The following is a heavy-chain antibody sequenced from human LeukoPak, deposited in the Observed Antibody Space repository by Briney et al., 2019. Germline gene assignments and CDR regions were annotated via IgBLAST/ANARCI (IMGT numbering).Heavy chain of an antibody. CDR3: VKGLYPIVRSPFDY. V-gene: IGHV3-23*01. CDR1: GFTFSNYA. Sequence: GGSLRLSCAASGFTFSNYAMSWVRQAPGKGLEWVSTLSGTGGSTYYADSVKGRFTISRDNSKNTLYLQMNSLRAEDTAVYYCVKGLYPIVRSPFDYWGQGTLVTVSS. CDR2: LSGTGGST. J-gene: IGHJ4*02. D-gene: IGHD3-10*01.